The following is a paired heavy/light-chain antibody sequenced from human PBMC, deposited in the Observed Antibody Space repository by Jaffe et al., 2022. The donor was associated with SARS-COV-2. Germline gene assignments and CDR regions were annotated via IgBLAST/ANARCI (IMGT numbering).Light chain of an antibody. CDR1: SSDVGGYNY. CDR2: EVS. Sequence: QSALTQPPSASGSPGQSVTISCSGTSSDVGGYNYVSWYQQHPGKAPKVMISEVSKRPPGVPDRFSGSKSGNTASLTVSGLQAEDEADYYCSSFAGSNSVLFGGGTKLTVL. CDR3: SSFAGSNSVL. V-gene: IGLV2-8*01. J-gene: IGLJ2*01.
Heavy chain of an antibody. J-gene: IGHJ6*02. CDR3: AKATDTYYYFYFGMDV. V-gene: IGHV3-30*18. CDR1: GLTLNSYG. Sequence: QLQLVESGGGVVQPGRSLRLSCAASGLTLNSYGLHWVRQAPGKGLEWVAVISDDGSNKYYADSVKGRFTISRDNSKNTLYLQMNSLRTEDTAVYYCAKATDTYYYFYFGMDVWGQGTTVTVSS. CDR2: ISDDGSNK. D-gene: IGHD2-2*02.